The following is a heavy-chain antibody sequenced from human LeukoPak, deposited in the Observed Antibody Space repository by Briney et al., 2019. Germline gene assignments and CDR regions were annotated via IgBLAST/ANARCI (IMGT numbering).Heavy chain of an antibody. CDR1: GYSISSGYY. J-gene: IGHJ4*02. CDR2: IYHSGST. CDR3: ARDLRIVGATFQTYFDY. D-gene: IGHD1-26*01. V-gene: IGHV4-38-2*02. Sequence: SETLSLTCTVSGYSISSGYYWGWIRQPPGKGVEWIGSIYHSGSTYYNPSLKSRVTISVDTSKNQFSLKLSSVTAADTAVYYCARDLRIVGATFQTYFDYWGQGTLVTVSS.